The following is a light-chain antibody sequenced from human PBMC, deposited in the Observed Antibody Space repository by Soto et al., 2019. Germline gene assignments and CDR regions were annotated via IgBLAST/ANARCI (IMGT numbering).Light chain of an antibody. CDR2: EVS. CDR3: SSYTSGSTWV. Sequence: ALTQPASVSGSPGQSITISCTGTSSDVGGYNYVSWYQQHPGKAPKLMIYEVSNRPSGVSNRFSGSKSGNTASLTISGLQAEDEADYYCSSYTSGSTWVFGGGTKLTVL. V-gene: IGLV2-14*01. CDR1: SSDVGGYNY. J-gene: IGLJ3*02.